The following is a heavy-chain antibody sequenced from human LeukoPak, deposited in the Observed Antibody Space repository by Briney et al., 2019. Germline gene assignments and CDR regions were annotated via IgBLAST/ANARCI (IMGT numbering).Heavy chain of an antibody. V-gene: IGHV4-34*01. Sequence: SETLSLTCAVYGGSFSGYYWSWIRQTPGKGPEWIGEINHSGSTNYNPSLKSRVTISVDTSKNQFSLKLSSVTAADTAVYYCARAQALYYYYYYYMDVWGKGTTVTVSS. J-gene: IGHJ6*03. CDR3: ARAQALYYYYYYYMDV. CDR1: GGSFSGYY. CDR2: INHSGST.